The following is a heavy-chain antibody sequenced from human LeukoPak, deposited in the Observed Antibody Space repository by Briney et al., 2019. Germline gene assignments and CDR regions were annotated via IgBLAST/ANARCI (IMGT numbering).Heavy chain of an antibody. D-gene: IGHD3-22*01. CDR3: ARGSPYYYDSSGYYYECYFDY. Sequence: PSETLSLTCTVSGGSISSYYWSWIRQPPGKGLECIGYIYYSGTTNYNPSLKSRVTISVDTSKNQFSLKLSSVTAADTAVYYCARGSPYYYDSSGYYYECYFDYWGQGTLVTVSS. CDR2: IYYSGTT. V-gene: IGHV4-59*12. CDR1: GGSISSYY. J-gene: IGHJ4*02.